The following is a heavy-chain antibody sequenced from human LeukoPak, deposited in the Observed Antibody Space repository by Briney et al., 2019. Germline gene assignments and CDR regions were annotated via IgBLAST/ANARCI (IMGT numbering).Heavy chain of an antibody. CDR3: ARDSRDYGSGSYWDV. V-gene: IGHV4-61*01. D-gene: IGHD3-10*01. Sequence: SETLSLTCTVSGDSVSSGSYYWNWIRQPPGKGLEWIGYITGSIYFSGSTKYDPSLESRVTMSVDTSKNQFSLTLSSVTAADTAVYYCARDSRDYGSGSYWDVWGQGTTVTVSS. J-gene: IGHJ6*02. CDR2: ITGSIYFSGST. CDR1: GDSVSSGSYY.